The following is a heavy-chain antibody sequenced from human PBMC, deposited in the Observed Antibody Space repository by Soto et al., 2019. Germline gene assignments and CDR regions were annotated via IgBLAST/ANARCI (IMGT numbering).Heavy chain of an antibody. CDR2: ISYDGSNK. V-gene: IGHV3-30*18. J-gene: IGHJ6*02. D-gene: IGHD6-6*01. CDR1: GFTFSSYG. Sequence: QVQLVESGGGVVQPGRSLRLSCAASGFTFSSYGMHWVRQAPGKGLEWVAVISYDGSNKYYADSVKGRFTISRDNSKKTLYLQMNSLRAEDTAVYYCAKDRLPRYYGMDVWGQGTTVTVSS. CDR3: AKDRLPRYYGMDV.